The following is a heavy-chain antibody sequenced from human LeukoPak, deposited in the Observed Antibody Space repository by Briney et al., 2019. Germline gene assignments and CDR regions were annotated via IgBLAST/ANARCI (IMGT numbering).Heavy chain of an antibody. V-gene: IGHV1-24*01. D-gene: IGHD3-22*01. CDR3: ATVEYYYDSSGYYNYYFDY. Sequence: ASVKVSCKVSGYTLTELSMHWVRQAPGKGLEWMGGLDPEDGETIYAQKFQGRVTMTEDTSTDTAYMELSSLRSEDTAVYYCATVEYYYDSSGYYNYYFDYWGQGTLVTVSS. J-gene: IGHJ4*02. CDR1: GYTLTELS. CDR2: LDPEDGET.